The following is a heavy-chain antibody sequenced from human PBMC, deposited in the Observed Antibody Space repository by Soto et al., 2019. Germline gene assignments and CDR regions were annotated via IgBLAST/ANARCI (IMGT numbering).Heavy chain of an antibody. J-gene: IGHJ4*02. CDR2: ISYDGSNK. Sequence: QVQLVESGGGVVQPGRSLRLSCAASGFTFSSYAMHWVRQAPGKGLEWVAVISYDGSNKYYADSVKGRFTISRDNXKNTLYLQMNSLRAEDTAVYYCARVDSVAPYYFDYWGQGTLVTVSS. V-gene: IGHV3-30-3*01. CDR3: ARVDSVAPYYFDY. CDR1: GFTFSSYA. D-gene: IGHD5-12*01.